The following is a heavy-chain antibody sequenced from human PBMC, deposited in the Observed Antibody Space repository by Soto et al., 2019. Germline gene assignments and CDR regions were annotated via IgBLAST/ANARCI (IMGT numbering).Heavy chain of an antibody. J-gene: IGHJ4*02. V-gene: IGHV3-48*02. CDR2: ISSSSSTI. Sequence: GGSLRLSCAASGFTFSSYSMNWVRQAPGKGLEWVSYISSSSSTIYYADSVKGRFTISRDNAKNSLYLQMNSLRDEDTAVYYCARDPQQDYDILTGYSSFDYWGQGTLVTVSS. D-gene: IGHD3-9*01. CDR3: ARDPQQDYDILTGYSSFDY. CDR1: GFTFSSYS.